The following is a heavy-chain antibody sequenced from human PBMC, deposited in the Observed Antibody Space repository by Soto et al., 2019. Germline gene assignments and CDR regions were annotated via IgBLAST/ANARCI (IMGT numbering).Heavy chain of an antibody. Sequence: PGGSLRLSCAASGFTFDDYAMHWVRQAPGKGLEWVSGISWNSGSIGYADSVKGRFTISRDNAKNSLYLQMNSLRAEDTAIYYCAKAREVTLVRISLAQWGQGTLVTVSS. CDR2: ISWNSGSI. CDR3: AKAREVTLVRISLAQ. CDR1: GFTFDDYA. D-gene: IGHD3-10*01. J-gene: IGHJ4*02. V-gene: IGHV3-9*01.